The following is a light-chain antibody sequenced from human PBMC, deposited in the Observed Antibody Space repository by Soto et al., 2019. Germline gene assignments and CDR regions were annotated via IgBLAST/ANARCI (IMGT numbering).Light chain of an antibody. CDR3: QSYDSSLPRV. CDR2: GNN. V-gene: IGLV1-40*01. Sequence: QSVLTQPPSVSGAPGQRVTISCTGSSSNIGAGYDVHWYQQLPGTAPKLLIYGNNNRPSGVPDRFSGSKSGTSASLAITGLQAEDEADYYCQSYDSSLPRVFGTGTKLTVL. CDR1: SSNIGAGYD. J-gene: IGLJ1*01.